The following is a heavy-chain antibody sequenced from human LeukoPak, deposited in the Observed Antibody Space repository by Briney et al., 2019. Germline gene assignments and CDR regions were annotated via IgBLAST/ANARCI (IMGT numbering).Heavy chain of an antibody. V-gene: IGHV3-23*01. CDR2: ISGSGGNT. CDR3: AKDRAWGYYDPDY. Sequence: GGSLRLSCAASGFTFSSYAMSWVRQAPGKGLEWVSAISGSGGNTYYPDSVKGRVTISRDNSKNTLELQRNSRRAEATAVYYCAKDRAWGYYDPDYWGQGTLVTVSS. CDR1: GFTFSSYA. J-gene: IGHJ4*02. D-gene: IGHD3-22*01.